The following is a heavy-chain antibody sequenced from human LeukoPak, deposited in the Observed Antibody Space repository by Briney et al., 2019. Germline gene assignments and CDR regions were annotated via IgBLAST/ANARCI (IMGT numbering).Heavy chain of an antibody. Sequence: ASVKVSCKVSGYALTELSMHWVRQAPGKGLEWMGGFDPEDGETIYAQKFQGRVTMTEDTSTDTAYMELSSLRSEDTAVYYCATDLVVGLVPAAMSYFGYWGQGTLVTVSS. D-gene: IGHD2-2*01. V-gene: IGHV1-24*01. CDR1: GYALTELS. J-gene: IGHJ4*02. CDR2: FDPEDGET. CDR3: ATDLVVGLVPAAMSYFGY.